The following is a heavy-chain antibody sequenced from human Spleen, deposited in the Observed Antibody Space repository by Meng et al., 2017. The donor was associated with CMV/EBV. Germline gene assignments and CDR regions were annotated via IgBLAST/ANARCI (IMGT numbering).Heavy chain of an antibody. CDR1: GGSFSVYY. D-gene: IGHD3-3*01. V-gene: IGHV4-34*01. Sequence: SGGSFSVYYWTGIRQARGKGLEWIGEINDSGGAKHDPPLKSRITISMDTSKSQFSLKMSSVTAADTAVYYCARGCLDFWGGFSFDYWGLGTLVTVSS. CDR2: INDSGGA. J-gene: IGHJ4*02. CDR3: ARGCLDFWGGFSFDY.